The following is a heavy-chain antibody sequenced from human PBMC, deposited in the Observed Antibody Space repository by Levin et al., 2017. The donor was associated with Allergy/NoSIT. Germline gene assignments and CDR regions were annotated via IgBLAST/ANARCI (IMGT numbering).Heavy chain of an antibody. CDR2: ISDDESNK. CDR1: GFSVSDYA. CDR3: ASGRNTKGWYLDY. J-gene: IGHJ4*02. Sequence: GGSLRLSCAASGFSVSDYAIHWVRQAPGKGLDWVAIISDDESNKFYADSVKGRFTISRDNSKNTLYLQMNSLRHEDTAVYFCASGRNTKGWYLDYWGQGTLVTVSS. V-gene: IGHV3-30-3*01. D-gene: IGHD6-19*01.